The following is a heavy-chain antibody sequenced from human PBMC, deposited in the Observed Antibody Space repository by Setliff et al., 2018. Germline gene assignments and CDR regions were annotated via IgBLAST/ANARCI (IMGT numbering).Heavy chain of an antibody. V-gene: IGHV4-59*11. Sequence: SETLSLTCTVSGDSSSGHHWSWIRQPPGKGLEWIGYISRSGNTKYNPSLKSRVAISIDTSKKQFSLEVSSVTAAGTAVYYCARLKYYDSGTYWGSWDYYSSMDVWGKGTTVTVSS. D-gene: IGHD3-22*01. CDR1: GDSSSGHH. CDR2: ISRSGNT. J-gene: IGHJ6*03. CDR3: ARLKYYDSGTYWGSWDYYSSMDV.